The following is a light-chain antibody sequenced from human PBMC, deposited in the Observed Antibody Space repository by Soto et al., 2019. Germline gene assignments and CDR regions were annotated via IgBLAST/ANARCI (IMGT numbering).Light chain of an antibody. Sequence: ETVLTQSPVTLSLSPGERATLSCRASQNVAKSYLAWYQHKPGQGPRLLISGASSRATGIPDRFSGSGSGTDFTLTISRLEPEDFAVYYCLQYASSPLTFGGGNKVE. J-gene: IGKJ4*01. CDR3: LQYASSPLT. V-gene: IGKV3-20*01. CDR2: GAS. CDR1: QNVAKSY.